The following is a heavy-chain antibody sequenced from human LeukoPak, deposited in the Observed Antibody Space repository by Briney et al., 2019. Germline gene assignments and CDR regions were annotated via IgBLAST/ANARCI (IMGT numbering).Heavy chain of an antibody. J-gene: IGHJ4*02. CDR1: GFTFSSYA. CDR3: AKGLPGIAVAGTGDY. V-gene: IGHV3-23*01. D-gene: IGHD6-19*01. CDR2: ISGSGGST. Sequence: GGPLRLSCAASGFTFSSYAMSWVCQAPGKGLEWVSAISGSGGSTYYADSVKGRFTISRDNSKNTLYLQMNSLRAEDTAVYYCAKGLPGIAVAGTGDYWGQGTLVTVSS.